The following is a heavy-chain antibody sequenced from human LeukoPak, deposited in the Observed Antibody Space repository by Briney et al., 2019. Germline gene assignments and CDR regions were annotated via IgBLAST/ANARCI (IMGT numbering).Heavy chain of an antibody. D-gene: IGHD3-3*01. CDR1: GYTFTGYY. CDR3: ARGVTYYDFWSGYYGNWFDP. Sequence: EASVKVPCKASGYTFTGYYMHWVRQAPGQGLEWMGWINPNSGGTNYAQKFQGRVTMTRDTSISTAYMELSRLRSDDTAVYYCARGVTYYDFWSGYYGNWFDPWGQGTLVTVSS. J-gene: IGHJ5*02. V-gene: IGHV1-2*02. CDR2: INPNSGGT.